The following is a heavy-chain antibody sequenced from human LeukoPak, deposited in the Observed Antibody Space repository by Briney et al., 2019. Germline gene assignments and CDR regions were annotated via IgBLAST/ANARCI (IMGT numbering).Heavy chain of an antibody. CDR3: ASMYYYDSSGYSYDAFDI. Sequence: GGSLRLSCAASGFTFSSYSMNWVRQAPGKGLEWVSSISSSSSYIYYADSVKGRFTISRDSAKNSLYLQMNSLRAEDTAVYYCASMYYYDSSGYSYDAFDIWGQGPMVTVSS. J-gene: IGHJ3*02. CDR2: ISSSSSYI. V-gene: IGHV3-21*01. CDR1: GFTFSSYS. D-gene: IGHD3-22*01.